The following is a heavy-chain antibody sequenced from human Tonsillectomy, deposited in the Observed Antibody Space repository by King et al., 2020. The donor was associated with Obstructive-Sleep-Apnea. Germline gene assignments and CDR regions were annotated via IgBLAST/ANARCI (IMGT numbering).Heavy chain of an antibody. V-gene: IGHV1-2*02. CDR2: INPNSGGA. J-gene: IGHJ4*02. CDR1: GHTFTGYY. Sequence: QLVQSGAEVKKPGASVKVSCKASGHTFTGYYIHWVRQAPGQGLEWMGWINPNSGGANYAQKFQGRVTMTRDTSLSSAYMELSRLTSDDTAVYYCARDHGDEFDHWGQGTLVTVTS. CDR3: ARDHGDEFDH.